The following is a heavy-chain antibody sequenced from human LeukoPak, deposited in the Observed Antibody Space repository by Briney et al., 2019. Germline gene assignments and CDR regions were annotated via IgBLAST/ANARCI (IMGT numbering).Heavy chain of an antibody. CDR1: GGTFSSYA. CDR2: IIPILGIA. D-gene: IGHD4-23*01. V-gene: IGHV1-69*04. J-gene: IGHJ2*01. CDR3: ARALTTVAYWYFDL. Sequence: SVKVSCKASGGTFSSYAISWVRQAPGQGLEWMGRIIPILGIANYAQKFQGRVTITADKSTSTAYMELSSLRSEDTAVYYCARALTTVAYWYFDLWGRGTLVTVSS.